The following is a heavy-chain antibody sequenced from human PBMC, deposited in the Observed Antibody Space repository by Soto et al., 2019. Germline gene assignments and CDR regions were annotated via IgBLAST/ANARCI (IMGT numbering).Heavy chain of an antibody. D-gene: IGHD3-10*01. V-gene: IGHV3-23*01. CDR2: ISGSGGST. CDR1: GFTFSSYA. Sequence: PGGSLRLSCAASGFTFSSYAMSWVRQAPGKGLEWVSAISGSGGSTYYADSVKGRFTISRDNSKNTLYLQMNSLRAEDTAVYYCAKADTDSLLWFGELLTRVNYYGMDVWGQGTTVTVSS. CDR3: AKADTDSLLWFGELLTRVNYYGMDV. J-gene: IGHJ6*02.